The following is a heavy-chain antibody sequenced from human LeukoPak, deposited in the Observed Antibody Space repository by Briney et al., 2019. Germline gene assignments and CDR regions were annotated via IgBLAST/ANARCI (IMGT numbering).Heavy chain of an antibody. D-gene: IGHD3-10*01. CDR2: ISFDGSNK. Sequence: GGSLRLSCEASGFTFSNYGMHWVRQAPGKGLEWVAVISFDGSNKFYADSVKGRFTISRDNSKNTLFLQMNSLRAEDTAVYYCAKRSGDSWGQGTLVTVSS. J-gene: IGHJ4*02. CDR1: GFTFSNYG. CDR3: AKRSGDS. V-gene: IGHV3-30*18.